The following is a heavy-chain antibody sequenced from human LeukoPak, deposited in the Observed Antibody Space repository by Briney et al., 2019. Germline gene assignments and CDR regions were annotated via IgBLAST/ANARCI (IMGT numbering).Heavy chain of an antibody. J-gene: IGHJ3*02. Sequence: GGSLRLSCAASGFTFSNYWMSWVRQAPGKGLVWVSRINSDGSSTSYADSVKGRFTISRDNAKNTLYLQMNSLRAEDTAVYYCASIQFYDDAFDIWGQGTMVTVSS. V-gene: IGHV3-74*01. D-gene: IGHD2/OR15-2a*01. CDR1: GFTFSNYW. CDR3: ASIQFYDDAFDI. CDR2: INSDGSST.